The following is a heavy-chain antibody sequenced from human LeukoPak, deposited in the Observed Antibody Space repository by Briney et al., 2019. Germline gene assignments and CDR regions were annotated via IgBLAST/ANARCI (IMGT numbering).Heavy chain of an antibody. Sequence: SETLSLTCTVSGGSISIYYWKWIRQPPGKGLEWIGNIQYSGSTNYNPSLKSRVTMSLDTSKNQFSLRLSSVTAADTAVYYCARELVVPAAHYFDYWGQGTLVTVSS. V-gene: IGHV4-59*12. D-gene: IGHD2-2*01. J-gene: IGHJ4*02. CDR2: IQYSGST. CDR3: ARELVVPAAHYFDY. CDR1: GGSISIYY.